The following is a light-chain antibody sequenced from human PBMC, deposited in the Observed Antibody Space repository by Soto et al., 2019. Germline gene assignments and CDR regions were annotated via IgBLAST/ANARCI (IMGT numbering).Light chain of an antibody. CDR3: SSHTLSSALQV. Sequence: QSALTQPASVSGSPGQSITISCSGTISDFIVYNYVSWYQQHPGKAPKLMLYGVNKRPSGVSNRFCGSKSGDTASLTISGLQAEDEADYYCSSHTLSSALQVFGTGTKLTVL. J-gene: IGLJ1*01. V-gene: IGLV2-14*01. CDR2: GVN. CDR1: ISDFIVYNY.